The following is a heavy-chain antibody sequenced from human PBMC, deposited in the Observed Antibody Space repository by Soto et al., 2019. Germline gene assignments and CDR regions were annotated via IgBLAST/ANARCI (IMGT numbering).Heavy chain of an antibody. Sequence: ASVKVSCKASGYTFTSYAMHWVRQAPGQGLEWMGWINPNSGGTKYAQKFQGWVTMTSDTSISTAYMELMSLRSDDTAVYYCARVGFRSSWYYFDYWGQGTLVTVSS. CDR1: GYTFTSYA. V-gene: IGHV1-2*04. CDR3: ARVGFRSSWYYFDY. CDR2: INPNSGGT. D-gene: IGHD6-13*01. J-gene: IGHJ4*02.